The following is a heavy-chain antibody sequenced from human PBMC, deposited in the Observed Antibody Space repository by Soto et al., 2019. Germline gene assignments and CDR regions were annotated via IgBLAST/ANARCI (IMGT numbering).Heavy chain of an antibody. CDR3: ARHSLATQPGDY. V-gene: IGHV5-51*01. CDR2: IYPGDSDT. J-gene: IGHJ4*02. CDR1: GYSFSTYW. Sequence: PGESLKISCKASGYSFSTYWIAWVRQRPGKGLDWMGIIYPGDSDTRYSPSFQGQVTISVDNSIDTACLEWTTLRASDSAMYYCARHSLATQPGDYWGQGTRVTVSS. D-gene: IGHD5-12*01.